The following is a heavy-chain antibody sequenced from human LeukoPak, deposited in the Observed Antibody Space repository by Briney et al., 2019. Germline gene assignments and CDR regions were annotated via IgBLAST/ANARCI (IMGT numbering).Heavy chain of an antibody. CDR2: IYNDERT. Sequence: PGGSLRLSCAASGFSVGNIYMAWVRQAPGKGLEWVSVIYNDERTNYADSVKGRFTISRDESKNTLDLLMNSLRLDDTAVYYCARDSIRPRRLPKYSSSSREGNWFDPWGQGTLVTVSS. D-gene: IGHD6-6*01. CDR3: ARDSIRPRRLPKYSSSSREGNWFDP. J-gene: IGHJ5*02. CDR1: GFSVGNIY. V-gene: IGHV3-53*01.